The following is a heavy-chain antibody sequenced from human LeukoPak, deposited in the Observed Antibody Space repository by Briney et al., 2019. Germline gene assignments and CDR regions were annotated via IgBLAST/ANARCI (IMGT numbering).Heavy chain of an antibody. V-gene: IGHV4-4*02. CDR2: IHHSGST. CDR1: SGSISSSNW. CDR3: ARVRSSRAFDY. Sequence: SGTLSLTCAVSSGSISSSNWWSWVRQPPGKGLEWIGEIHHSGSTNYNPSLRSRVTISVDKSKNQSSLILSSVTAADTAVYYCARVRSSRAFDYWGQGTLVTVSS. J-gene: IGHJ4*02. D-gene: IGHD1-26*01.